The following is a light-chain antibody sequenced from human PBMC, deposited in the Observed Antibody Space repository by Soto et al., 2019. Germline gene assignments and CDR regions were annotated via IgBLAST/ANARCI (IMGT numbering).Light chain of an antibody. CDR1: QSVSSSY. CDR3: QHLT. J-gene: IGKJ2*01. Sequence: EIVMTQSPATLSLSPGERATLSCRASQSVSSSYLSWYQQKPGQAPRLLIYGASTRATGIPARFSGSGSGTDFTLTISSLQPEDFAVYYCQHLTFGQGTKLEIK. CDR2: GAS. V-gene: IGKV3D-7*01.